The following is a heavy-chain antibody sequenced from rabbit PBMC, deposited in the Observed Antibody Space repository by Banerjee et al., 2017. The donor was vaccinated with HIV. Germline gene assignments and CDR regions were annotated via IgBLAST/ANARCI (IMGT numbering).Heavy chain of an antibody. J-gene: IGHJ4*01. CDR2: IYVGSSGST. V-gene: IGHV1S40*01. Sequence: QSLEESGGGLVKPEGSLTLTCKASGFDLSSYYYMCWVRQAPGKGLEWIACIYVGSSGSTYYASWAKGRFTISKTSSTTVTLQMTSLTAADTATYFCARGARSTYYTYFNLWGQGTLVTVS. CDR3: ARGARSTYYTYFNL. CDR1: GFDLSSYYY. D-gene: IGHD8-1*01.